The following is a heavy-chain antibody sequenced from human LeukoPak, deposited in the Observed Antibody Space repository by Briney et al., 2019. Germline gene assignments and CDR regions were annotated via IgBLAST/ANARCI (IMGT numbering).Heavy chain of an antibody. V-gene: IGHV1-46*01. CDR3: GKGKWCCCGCSVLDAFDG. Sequence: GASVKVSCKTSGYTFTNYYIHWVRRAPGQGLEWMGKINPSGGSTSYPQKFQGRVTMTRDTSTTTVYMELSTLRSEDTAISYCGKGKWCCCGCSVLDAFDGWGQGTMVTVSS. D-gene: IGHD2-8*01. CDR2: INPSGGST. J-gene: IGHJ3*01. CDR1: GYTFTNYY.